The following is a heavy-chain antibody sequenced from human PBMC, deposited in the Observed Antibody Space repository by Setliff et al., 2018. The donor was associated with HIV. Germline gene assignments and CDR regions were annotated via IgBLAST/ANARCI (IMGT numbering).Heavy chain of an antibody. CDR1: GGSFNSAA. D-gene: IGHD3-10*01. V-gene: IGHV1-69*10. CDR3: AKMQRNNHYGGADVS. J-gene: IGHJ5*02. CDR2: NILKLSTS. Sequence: GASVKVSCKPSGGSFNSAAINWVRQAPGQGLEWMGGNILKLSTSTSAEKFRGRVTFTAYRSTNTAFMELSGLRSDDTAMYFCAKMQRNNHYGGADVSWGQGTLVSVSS.